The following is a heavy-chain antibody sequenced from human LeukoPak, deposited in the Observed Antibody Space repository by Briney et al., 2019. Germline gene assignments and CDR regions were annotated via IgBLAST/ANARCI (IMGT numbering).Heavy chain of an antibody. CDR3: PRTGGIIMVQRVLSAFDI. V-gene: IGHV4-59*08. D-gene: IGHD3-10*01. CDR2: IYYSGNT. CDR1: AGSVSSYY. Sequence: NPSETLSLTCTVHAGSVSSYYWGWIRQPPGKGLEWIGYIYYSGNTNYNPSLKSRVTILVDTSKNQFSLKLNSVTAADTSVYYCPRTGGIIMVQRVLSAFDIWGQGTMVTVSS. J-gene: IGHJ3*02.